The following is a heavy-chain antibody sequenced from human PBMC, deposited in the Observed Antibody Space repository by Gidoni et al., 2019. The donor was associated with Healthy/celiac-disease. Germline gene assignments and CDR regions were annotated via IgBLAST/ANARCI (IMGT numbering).Heavy chain of an antibody. J-gene: IGHJ4*02. CDR3: AKDSEEGGIVEPTSDY. CDR2: ISGSGGST. D-gene: IGHD1-26*01. Sequence: EVQLLESGGGLVQPGGSLRLSCAASGFTFSSYAMSWVRQAPGKGLEWVSAISGSGGSTYYADSVKGRFTISRDNAKNTLYLQMNSRRAEDTAVYYCAKDSEEGGIVEPTSDYWGQGTLVTVSS. CDR1: GFTFSSYA. V-gene: IGHV3-23*01.